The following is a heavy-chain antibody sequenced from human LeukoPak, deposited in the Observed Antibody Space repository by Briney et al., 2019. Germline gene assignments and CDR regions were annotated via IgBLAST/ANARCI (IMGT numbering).Heavy chain of an antibody. CDR3: RREGEYDVPKPGGDF. J-gene: IGHJ4*02. CDR1: GYTFTSYY. CDR2: INPSGGRT. Sequence: ASVKVSCKASGYTFTSYYIDWVRQAPGQGLEWMGIINPSGGRTTHAQKFQGRVTMTRDTSTSTVYMEMSGLRSEDTAVYYCRREGEYDVPKPGGDFWGQGTLVTVSS. D-gene: IGHD3-10*01. V-gene: IGHV1-46*01.